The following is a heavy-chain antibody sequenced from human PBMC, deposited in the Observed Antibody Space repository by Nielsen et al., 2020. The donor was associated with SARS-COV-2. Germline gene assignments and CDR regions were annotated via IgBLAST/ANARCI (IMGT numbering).Heavy chain of an antibody. V-gene: IGHV3-30*03. CDR2: VSSDGFNR. Sequence: GESLKISCAASGFDFKHFVMHWVRQAPGKGLEWVATVSSDGFNRYYADSVRGRFTISRDNSGNTLSLQMNGLRREDSAFYYCAREAGYDLDFWGQGTLLTVS. J-gene: IGHJ4*02. CDR3: AREAGYDLDF. D-gene: IGHD5-12*01. CDR1: GFDFKHFV.